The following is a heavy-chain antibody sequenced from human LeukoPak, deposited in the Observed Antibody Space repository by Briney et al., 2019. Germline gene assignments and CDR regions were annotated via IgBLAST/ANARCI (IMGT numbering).Heavy chain of an antibody. CDR1: GYTFSRYV. V-gene: IGHV1-3*01. Sequence: ASVKVSCKASGYTFSRYVAHWVRQAPGQRPEWMGWINAGNGGTKYSQNFQGRVTITWDRSANTAYMELSSLTSEDTALYYCVRDDRGDNCYPGGYWGQGTLVAVSS. D-gene: IGHD2-21*02. J-gene: IGHJ4*02. CDR3: VRDDRGDNCYPGGY. CDR2: INAGNGGT.